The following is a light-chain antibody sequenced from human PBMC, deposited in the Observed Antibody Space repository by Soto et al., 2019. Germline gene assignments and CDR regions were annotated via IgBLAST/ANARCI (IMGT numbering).Light chain of an antibody. CDR3: QQCHSYPWT. CDR2: KAS. CDR1: QSISSW. V-gene: IGKV1-5*03. J-gene: IGKJ1*01. Sequence: DIQMTQSPSTLSASVGDRVTITCRASQSISSWLAWYQQKPGKAPNLLIYKASSLQSGVPSRFSGSGSGTEFTLTISSLQPDDFATYYCQQCHSYPWTFGQGTKVE.